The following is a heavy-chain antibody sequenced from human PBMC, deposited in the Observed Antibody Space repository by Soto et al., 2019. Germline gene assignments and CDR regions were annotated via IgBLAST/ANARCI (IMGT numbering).Heavy chain of an antibody. D-gene: IGHD2-15*01. J-gene: IGHJ6*02. CDR3: AELGYCSGGSCYGGRVRYYGMDV. Sequence: SVKVSCKASGGTFSSYAISWVRQAPGQGLEWMGGIIPIFGTANYAQKFQGRVTITADESTSTAYMELSSLRSEDTAVYYCAELGYCSGGSCYGGRVRYYGMDVWGQGTTVTVSS. CDR2: IIPIFGTA. V-gene: IGHV1-69*13. CDR1: GGTFSSYA.